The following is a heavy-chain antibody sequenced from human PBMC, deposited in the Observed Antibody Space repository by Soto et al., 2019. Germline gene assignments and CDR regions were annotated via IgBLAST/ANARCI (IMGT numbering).Heavy chain of an antibody. CDR3: AKFLRGVIIDFDS. V-gene: IGHV3-21*04. Sequence: PGESLKISCAASGFTFSSYTMNWVRQAPGKGLEWVSSISSSSSYIYFADSVKGRFTISRDNAKNSLYLQMDSLRAEDTAVYYCAKFLRGVIIDFDSWGQGTLVTVSS. J-gene: IGHJ4*02. CDR2: ISSSSSYI. CDR1: GFTFSSYT. D-gene: IGHD3-10*01.